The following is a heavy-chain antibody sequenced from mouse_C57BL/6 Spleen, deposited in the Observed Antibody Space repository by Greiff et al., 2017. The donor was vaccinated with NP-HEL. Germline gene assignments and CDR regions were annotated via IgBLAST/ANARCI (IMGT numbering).Heavy chain of an antibody. Sequence: VQLVESGAELVRPGTSVKVSCKASGYAFTNYLIEWVKQRPGQGLEWIGVINPGSGGTNYNEKFKGKATLTADKSSSTAYMQLSSLTSEDSAVYFCARSHYYGSSYDYWGQGTTLTVSS. D-gene: IGHD1-1*01. CDR1: GYAFTNYL. CDR3: ARSHYYGSSYDY. CDR2: INPGSGGT. J-gene: IGHJ2*01. V-gene: IGHV1-54*01.